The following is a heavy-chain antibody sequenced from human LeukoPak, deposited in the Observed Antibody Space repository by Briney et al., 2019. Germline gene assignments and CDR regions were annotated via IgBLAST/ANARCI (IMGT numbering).Heavy chain of an antibody. CDR1: GDSVSSNSAG. Sequence: SQTLSLTCAISGDSVSSNSAGWNWIRQSPSRGLEWLGRTYYRSKWYNDYAVSVKSRITINPDTSKNQFSLQLNSVTPEDTAVYYCARDQGDSMGLPTGFDYWGQGTLVTVSS. V-gene: IGHV6-1*01. D-gene: IGHD3-16*01. CDR3: ARDQGDSMGLPTGFDY. CDR2: TYYRSKWYN. J-gene: IGHJ4*02.